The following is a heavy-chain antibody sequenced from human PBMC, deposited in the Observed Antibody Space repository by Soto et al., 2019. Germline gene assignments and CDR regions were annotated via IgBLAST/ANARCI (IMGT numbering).Heavy chain of an antibody. J-gene: IGHJ4*02. CDR2: IIPILGIA. Sequence: QVQLVQSGAEVKKPGSSVKVSCKASGGTFSSYTISWVRQAPGQGLEWMGRIIPILGIANYAQKFQGRVTITADKSTSTAYMELSSLRSEDTAGYYGARGVCSGGSWYSDFDYWGQGTLVTVSS. CDR3: ARGVCSGGSWYSDFDY. V-gene: IGHV1-69*02. D-gene: IGHD2-15*01. CDR1: GGTFSSYT.